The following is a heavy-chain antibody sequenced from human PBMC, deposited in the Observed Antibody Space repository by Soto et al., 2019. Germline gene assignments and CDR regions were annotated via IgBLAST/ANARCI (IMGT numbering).Heavy chain of an antibody. J-gene: IGHJ6*03. D-gene: IGHD4-17*01. Sequence: SETLSLTFTVPGGSISSGGYYWSWIRRHPGKGLEWIGYIYYSGSTYYNPSLKSRVAISVATCKNQVSLKLSSVTAAHTAVYYCATHGDYPPYYYYMDLWGKGTQVTLSS. CDR3: ATHGDYPPYYYYMDL. CDR2: IYYSGST. CDR1: GGSISSGGYY. V-gene: IGHV4-31*03.